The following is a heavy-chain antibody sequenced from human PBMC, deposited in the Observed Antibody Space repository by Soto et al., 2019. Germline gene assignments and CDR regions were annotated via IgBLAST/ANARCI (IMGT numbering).Heavy chain of an antibody. Sequence: QLQLQESGSGLVKPSQTLSLTCAVSGGSIRSGDYSWSWIRQPPGKGLEWIGYIYHSGSTYYNPSLKSRVTISVDRSKNQFSLKLSSVIAADTAVYYCARETERSYYFDYWGQGTLVTVSS. V-gene: IGHV4-30-2*01. CDR1: GGSIRSGDYS. D-gene: IGHD1-1*01. CDR3: ARETERSYYFDY. CDR2: IYHSGST. J-gene: IGHJ4*02.